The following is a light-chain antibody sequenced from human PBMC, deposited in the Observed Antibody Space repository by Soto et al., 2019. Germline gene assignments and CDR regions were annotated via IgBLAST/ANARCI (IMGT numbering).Light chain of an antibody. CDR2: GAS. Sequence: EIVLTQSPGTLSLSPGERATFSCRASQSVSSRYLAWYQQKPGQAPRLLIYGASSRATGIPDRFSGSGSGTDFTLTISRLEPEDFAVYYCQQHETLITFGQGTRLEIK. V-gene: IGKV3-20*01. CDR3: QQHETLIT. CDR1: QSVSSRY. J-gene: IGKJ5*01.